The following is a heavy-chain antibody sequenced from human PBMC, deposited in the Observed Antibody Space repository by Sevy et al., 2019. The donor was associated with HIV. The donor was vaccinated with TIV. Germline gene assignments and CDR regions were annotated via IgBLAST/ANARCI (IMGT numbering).Heavy chain of an antibody. J-gene: IGHJ4*02. CDR3: AREGCIKPYDY. CDR1: GFTFSKYS. V-gene: IGHV3-23*01. Sequence: GGSLRLSCAASGFTFSKYSMSWVRQPPGKGLEWVSTLSFGCGEINYADSVKGRFTISRDNSKSSVYLQMNNLRPEDPAVYYCAREGCIKPYDYWGQGTLVTVSS. CDR2: LSFGCGEI. D-gene: IGHD2-8*01.